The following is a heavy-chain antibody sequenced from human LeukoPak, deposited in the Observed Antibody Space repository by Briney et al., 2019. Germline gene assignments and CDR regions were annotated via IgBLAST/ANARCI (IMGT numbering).Heavy chain of an antibody. CDR1: GFTFNTYA. D-gene: IGHD3-9*01. J-gene: IGHJ4*02. Sequence: GGSLRLSCAASGFTFNTYAMSWVRQAPGKGLEWVSTISGRGGSTYYADPVKGRFTISRDNSKNTLYLQMNSLRAEDTAVYYCAKDRGNYDILTGYSPHDYWGQGTLVTVSS. CDR3: AKDRGNYDILTGYSPHDY. CDR2: ISGRGGST. V-gene: IGHV3-23*01.